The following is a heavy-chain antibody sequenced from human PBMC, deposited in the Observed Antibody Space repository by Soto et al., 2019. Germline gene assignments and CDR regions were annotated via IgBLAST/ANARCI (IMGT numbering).Heavy chain of an antibody. CDR1: GGSISSSSYY. J-gene: IGHJ2*01. Sequence: QLQLQESGPGLVKPSETLSLTCTVSGGSISSSSYYWGWIRQPPGKGLEWIGSIYYSGSTYYNPSLKSRVTLSVDTSKHQFSLMLSSVTAADTAVYYCARHGFDFWGGYSAYWYFDLWGRGTLVTVSS. V-gene: IGHV4-39*01. D-gene: IGHD3-3*01. CDR3: ARHGFDFWGGYSAYWYFDL. CDR2: IYYSGST.